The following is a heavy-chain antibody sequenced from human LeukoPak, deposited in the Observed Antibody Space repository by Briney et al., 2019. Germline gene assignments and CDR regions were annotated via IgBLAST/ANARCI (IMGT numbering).Heavy chain of an antibody. CDR3: AKDTMATNTAAFDH. CDR1: GFTFDDYA. D-gene: IGHD5-12*01. CDR2: IRWNSGSL. J-gene: IGHJ4*02. V-gene: IGHV3-9*01. Sequence: GGSLRLSCTASGFTFDDYAMHWVRQAPGKGLEWVSGIRWNSGSLGYADSVKGRFTISRDNAKNSLYLQMNSLRAEDTAFYYCAKDTMATNTAAFDHWGRGILVIVSS.